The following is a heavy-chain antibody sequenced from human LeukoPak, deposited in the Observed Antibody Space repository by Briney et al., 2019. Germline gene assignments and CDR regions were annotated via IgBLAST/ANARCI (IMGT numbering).Heavy chain of an antibody. CDR1: GGSVYTSDYY. J-gene: IGHJ4*02. V-gene: IGHV4-39*07. Sequence: SETLSLTCTVSGGSVYTSDYYWGWVRQPPGKGPEWIGDIFYTGKTNYNPSLKSRVSISIDTSKNQFSLKLTSVTAADTAVYYCARVFDSWGQGTLVTVSS. CDR3: ARVFDS. CDR2: IFYTGKT.